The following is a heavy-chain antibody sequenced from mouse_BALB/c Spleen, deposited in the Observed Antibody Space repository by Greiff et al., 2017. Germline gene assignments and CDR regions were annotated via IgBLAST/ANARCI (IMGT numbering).Heavy chain of an antibody. J-gene: IGHJ1*01. CDR2: INPNNGGT. V-gene: IGHV1-18*01. CDR3: ARLRGPLPFDV. Sequence: EVQLQQSGPELVKPGASVKIPCKASGYTFTDYNMDWVKQSHGKSLEWIGDINPNNGGTSYNQKFKGKATLTVDKSSSTAYMELLSLTSEDSAVYYCARLRGPLPFDVWGAGTTVTVSS. CDR1: GYTFTDYN.